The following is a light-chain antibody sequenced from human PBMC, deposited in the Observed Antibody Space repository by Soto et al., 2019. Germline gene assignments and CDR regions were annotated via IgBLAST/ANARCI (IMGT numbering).Light chain of an antibody. J-gene: IGKJ5*01. CDR1: QGVTTN. Sequence: EIVMTQSPATLFVSPGDRAILSCRAGQGVTTNFAWYQQKSGQSPRLLIYDVSHRATGVPARVSGTGSETDFTLTISGLQSEDSAVYFCQQYNNWPFSFGQGTRLEIK. CDR2: DVS. V-gene: IGKV3-15*01. CDR3: QQYNNWPFS.